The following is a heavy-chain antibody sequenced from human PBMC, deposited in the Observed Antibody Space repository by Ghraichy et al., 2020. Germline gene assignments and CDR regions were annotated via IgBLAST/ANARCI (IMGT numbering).Heavy chain of an antibody. CDR2: IIPIFGTA. CDR1: GGTFSSYS. V-gene: IGHV1-69*13. CDR3: ASENRQQLVL. Sequence: SVKVSCKASGGTFSSYSISWVRQAPGQGLEWMGGIIPIFGTANYAQKFQGRVTITADESTSTAYMELSSLRSEDTAVYYCASENRQQLVLWGQGTLVTVSS. J-gene: IGHJ1*01. D-gene: IGHD6-13*01.